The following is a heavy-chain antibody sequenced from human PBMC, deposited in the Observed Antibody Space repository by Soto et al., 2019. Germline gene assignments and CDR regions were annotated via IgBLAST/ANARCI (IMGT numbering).Heavy chain of an antibody. CDR2: IYYSGST. J-gene: IGHJ4*02. CDR3: VGIYSGSPGGTLRY. D-gene: IGHD1-26*01. V-gene: IGHV4-31*03. CDR1: GGSISSGGYY. Sequence: QVQLQESGPGLVKPSQTLSLTCTVSGGSISSGGYYWSWIRQHPGKGLEWIGYIYYSGSTCYNPSLKRRVTISVDTSKDQFSLKLSSVTAADTAVYYCVGIYSGSPGGTLRYWGQGTLVTVSS.